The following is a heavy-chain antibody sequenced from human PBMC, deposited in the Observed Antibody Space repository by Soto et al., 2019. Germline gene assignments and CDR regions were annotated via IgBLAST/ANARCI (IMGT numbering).Heavy chain of an antibody. J-gene: IGHJ5*02. D-gene: IGHD1-7*01. Sequence: SETLSLTCDVSGASVSSDGYSWSWVRQTPGRGLEWIGYIYPSGRTTYYNPSLKSRVTMSVDSAKNHFSLNLTSMTAADTAVYYCDRAGTTGTTLTTWGQGTLVTVSS. V-gene: IGHV4-30-2*01. CDR3: DRAGTTGTTLTT. CDR2: IYPSGRTT. CDR1: GASVSSDGYS.